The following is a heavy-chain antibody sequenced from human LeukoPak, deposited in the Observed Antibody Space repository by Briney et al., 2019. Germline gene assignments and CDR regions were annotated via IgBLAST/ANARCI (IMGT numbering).Heavy chain of an antibody. CDR1: GGTFSSYA. Sequence: ASVKVSCKASGGTFSSYAISWVRQAPGQGLEWMGWISAYNGNTNYAQKLQGRVTMTTDTPTSTAYMELRSLRSDDTAVYYCARIFLSVVAPKRWFDPWGQGTLVTVSS. D-gene: IGHD4-23*01. J-gene: IGHJ5*02. V-gene: IGHV1-18*01. CDR2: ISAYNGNT. CDR3: ARIFLSVVAPKRWFDP.